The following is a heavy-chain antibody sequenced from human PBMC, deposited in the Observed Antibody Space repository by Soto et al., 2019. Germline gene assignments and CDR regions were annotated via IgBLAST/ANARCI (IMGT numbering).Heavy chain of an antibody. Sequence: EAYLLESGGGLVKPGGSLRLSCAASGFNFDSYPMSWVRQTPGRGLELVSVIDAYGRSTYYADPVKGRFTTSRDNSEKTLYLQMNFLRAEYAAVYYCATLGGYFPYYFYVDGLNARGQGTTVVVSS. CDR2: IDAYGRST. V-gene: IGHV3-23*01. D-gene: IGHD3-22*01. J-gene: IGHJ6*02. CDR3: ATLGGYFPYYFYVDGLNA. CDR1: GFNFDSYP.